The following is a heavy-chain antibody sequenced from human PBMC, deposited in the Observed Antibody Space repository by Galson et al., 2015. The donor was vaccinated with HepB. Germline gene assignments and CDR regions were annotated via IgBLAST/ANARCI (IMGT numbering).Heavy chain of an antibody. J-gene: IGHJ1*01. D-gene: IGHD6-13*01. V-gene: IGHV3-23*01. Sequence: SLRLSCAASGFTFSSYAMSWVRQAPGKGLEWVSAISGSGGSTYYADSVKGRFTISRDNSKNTLYLQMNSLRAEDTAVYYCAKDLDSSSWSEYFQHWGQGTLVTVSS. CDR1: GFTFSSYA. CDR3: AKDLDSSSWSEYFQH. CDR2: ISGSGGST.